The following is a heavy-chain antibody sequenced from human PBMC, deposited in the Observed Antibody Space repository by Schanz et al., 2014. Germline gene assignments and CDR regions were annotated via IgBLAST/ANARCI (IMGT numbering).Heavy chain of an antibody. J-gene: IGHJ4*02. CDR1: GYTFTGYY. CDR3: ARELRLEYYFDY. Sequence: QVQLVQSGAEVKKPGASVRVSCKASGYTFTGYYMNWVRQAPGQGLEWMGWINPNSGGTDYAQKFQGRVTMTRDTSISTAYMELSSLRSDDTAVYYCARELRLEYYFDYWGQGTLVTVSS. V-gene: IGHV1-2*02. D-gene: IGHD4-17*01. CDR2: INPNSGGT.